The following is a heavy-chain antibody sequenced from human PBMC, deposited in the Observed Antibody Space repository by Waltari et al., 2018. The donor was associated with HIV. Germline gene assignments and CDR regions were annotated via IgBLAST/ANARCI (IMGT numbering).Heavy chain of an antibody. V-gene: IGHV5-51*01. CDR3: ARHLQYSSGWQNWFDP. D-gene: IGHD6-19*01. CDR2: IYPGDSDT. J-gene: IGHJ5*02. Sequence: EVQLVHFGAEMTKPAESLKLSCKGYGSSFTSYWIGRVSQMPGKGLEWFGIIYPGDSDTRYSPSFQGQVTISADKSISTAYLQWSSLKASDTTMYYCARHLQYSSGWQNWFDPWGQGTLVTVSS. CDR1: GSSFTSYW.